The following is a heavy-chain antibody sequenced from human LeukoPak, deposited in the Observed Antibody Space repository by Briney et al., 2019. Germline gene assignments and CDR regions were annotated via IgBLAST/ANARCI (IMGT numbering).Heavy chain of an antibody. D-gene: IGHD6-6*01. Sequence: SETLSLTCTASGGSISSHYWSWIRQPPGKGLEWIGYIYYSGSTNYNPSLKSRVTISVDTSKNQFSLKLSSVTAADTAVYYCARDGRSSSDAYYYYYMDVWGKGTTVTVSS. CDR2: IYYSGST. CDR1: GGSISSHY. J-gene: IGHJ6*03. V-gene: IGHV4-59*11. CDR3: ARDGRSSSDAYYYYYMDV.